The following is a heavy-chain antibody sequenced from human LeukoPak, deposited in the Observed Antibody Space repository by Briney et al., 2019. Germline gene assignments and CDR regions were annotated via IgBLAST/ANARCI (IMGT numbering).Heavy chain of an antibody. J-gene: IGHJ6*02. CDR2: IYYSGST. V-gene: IGHV4-59*01. CDR1: GGSISSYY. CDR3: ARDSDYDFWSGYYPTGTYGMDV. Sequence: SETLSLTCTVSGGSISSYYWSWIRQPPGKGLEWIGYIYYSGSTNYNPSLKSRVTISVDTSKNQFSLKLSSVTAADTAVYYCARDSDYDFWSGYYPTGTYGMDVWGQGTTVTVSS. D-gene: IGHD3-3*01.